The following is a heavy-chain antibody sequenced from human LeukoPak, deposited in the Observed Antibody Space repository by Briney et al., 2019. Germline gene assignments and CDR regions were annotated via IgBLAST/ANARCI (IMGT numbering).Heavy chain of an antibody. D-gene: IGHD3-10*01. J-gene: IGHJ4*02. Sequence: SETLSLTCTVPGGSISSYYWSWIRQPPGKGLEWIGYIYYSGSTNYNPSLKSRVTISVDTSKNQFSLKLSSVTAADTAVYYCARGLYYGSGSYYYFDYWGQGTLVTVSS. CDR3: ARGLYYGSGSYYYFDY. CDR1: GGSISSYY. V-gene: IGHV4-59*01. CDR2: IYYSGST.